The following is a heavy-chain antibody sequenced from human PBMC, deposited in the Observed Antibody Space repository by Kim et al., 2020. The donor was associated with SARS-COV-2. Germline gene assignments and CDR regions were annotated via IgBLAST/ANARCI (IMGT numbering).Heavy chain of an antibody. D-gene: IGHD6-13*01. J-gene: IGHJ3*02. CDR3: ARGTLPGIAAAGTVGDAFDI. Sequence: RVTISVDTSKNQFSLKLSSVTAADTAVYYCARGTLPGIAAAGTVGDAFDIWGQGTMVTVSS. V-gene: IGHV4-31*02.